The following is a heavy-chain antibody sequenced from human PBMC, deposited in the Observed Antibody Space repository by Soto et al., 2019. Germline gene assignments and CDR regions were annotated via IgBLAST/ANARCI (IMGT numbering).Heavy chain of an antibody. D-gene: IGHD5-18*01. V-gene: IGHV3-23*01. J-gene: IGHJ4*02. Sequence: PGGSLRLSCAASGFTFSSYAMSWVRQAPGKGLEWVSAISGSGGSTYYADSVKGRFTISRDNSKNTLYLQMNSLRAEDTAVYYCAKEGSGGYSDASRLYYFDYWGQGTLVTVSS. CDR3: AKEGSGGYSDASRLYYFDY. CDR1: GFTFSSYA. CDR2: ISGSGGST.